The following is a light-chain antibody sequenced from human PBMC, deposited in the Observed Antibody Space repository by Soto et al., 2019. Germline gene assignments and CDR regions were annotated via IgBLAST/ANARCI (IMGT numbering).Light chain of an antibody. CDR2: DVN. CDR3: TSWRTSTTMI. CDR1: SSDIGAYNF. J-gene: IGLJ2*01. Sequence: QSALTQPASVSGSPGQSITISCTGTSSDIGAYNFVSWYQQHPGKAPKLMLYDVNIRPSGVSNRFSGSKSGNTASLTISGLQAEDEADYYCTSWRTSTTMIFVGGTQLTVL. V-gene: IGLV2-14*03.